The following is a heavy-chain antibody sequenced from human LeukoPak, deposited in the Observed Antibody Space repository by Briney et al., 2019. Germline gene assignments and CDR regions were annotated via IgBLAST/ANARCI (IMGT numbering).Heavy chain of an antibody. CDR3: ARGVDPADWFDP. J-gene: IGHJ5*02. V-gene: IGHV3-74*01. D-gene: IGHD6-25*01. CDR1: GFTFSSYW. Sequence: GGSLRLSCAASGFTFSSYWMHWVRQAPGKGLVWVSRINSDGSSTSHADSVKGRFTISRDNAKNTLYLQMNSLRAEDTAVYYCARGVDPADWFDPWGQGTLVTVSS. CDR2: INSDGSST.